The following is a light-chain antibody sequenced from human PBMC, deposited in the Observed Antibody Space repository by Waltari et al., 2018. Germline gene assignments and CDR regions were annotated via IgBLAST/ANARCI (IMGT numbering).Light chain of an antibody. CDR2: WVF. Sequence: VMTQSPVSLYVTLGQAASISCNSSQSLVPVDGNTYLNWFHQRPGQSPRRLIYWVFNRDSGVPDRFSGSGSGTDFTLRISRVEAEDFGVYYCMQGTRWPYTFGQGTQLDIK. J-gene: IGKJ2*01. CDR3: MQGTRWPYT. V-gene: IGKV2-30*02. CDR1: QSLVPVDGNTY.